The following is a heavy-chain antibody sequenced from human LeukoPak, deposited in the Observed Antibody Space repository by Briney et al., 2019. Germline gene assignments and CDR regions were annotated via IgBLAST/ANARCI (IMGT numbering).Heavy chain of an antibody. Sequence: PSETLSLTCTVSGGSISGYYWSWIRQPPGKGLEWIGYIYYSGSTNYNPSLKSRVTISIDTSKKQVSLKLSSVTAADTAVYYCARQSTRYCSGGSCYSNSAFDIWGQGTMVTVSS. J-gene: IGHJ3*02. CDR2: IYYSGST. V-gene: IGHV4-59*08. CDR1: GGSISGYY. CDR3: ARQSTRYCSGGSCYSNSAFDI. D-gene: IGHD2-15*01.